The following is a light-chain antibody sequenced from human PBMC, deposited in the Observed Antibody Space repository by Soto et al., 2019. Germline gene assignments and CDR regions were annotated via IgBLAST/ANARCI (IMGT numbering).Light chain of an antibody. V-gene: IGLV1-40*01. CDR1: SSNIGAGYD. J-gene: IGLJ3*02. CDR2: RNS. Sequence: QSVLTQPPSVSGAPGQRVTISCTGSSSNIGAGYDVHWYQLLPGRAPKLLIFRNSDRPSGVPDRFSGSKSGTSASLAITGLQAEDEADYYCQSYATSLSVVFGGGTQLTVL. CDR3: QSYATSLSVV.